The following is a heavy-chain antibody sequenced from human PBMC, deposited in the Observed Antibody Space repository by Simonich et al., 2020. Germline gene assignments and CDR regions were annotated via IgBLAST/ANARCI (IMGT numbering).Heavy chain of an antibody. Sequence: QVQLVQSGAEVKKPGASVKVSCKASGYTFTGYYVHWVRQAPGQGLEWMGWINPNSGGTNYAQKFQGRVTMTRDTSISTAYMELSRLRSDDTAVYYCARIANPGKDLNWFDPWGQGTLVTVSS. J-gene: IGHJ5*02. CDR3: ARIANPGKDLNWFDP. D-gene: IGHD2-15*01. CDR2: INPNSGGT. CDR1: GYTFTGYY. V-gene: IGHV1-2*02.